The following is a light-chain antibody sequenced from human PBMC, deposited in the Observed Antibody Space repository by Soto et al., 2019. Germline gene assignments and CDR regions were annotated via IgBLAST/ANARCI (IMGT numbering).Light chain of an antibody. CDR1: SSDFGGYNY. J-gene: IGLJ1*01. V-gene: IGLV2-8*02. Sequence: LTQPPSASRSPGQSVTISCTGTSSDFGGYNYVSWYQQHPGKAPKLMIYEVSNRPSGVPDRFSGSKSGNTASLTVSGLQAEDEADYYCSSYAGSNNNYVFGTGTKVTVL. CDR2: EVS. CDR3: SSYAGSNNNYV.